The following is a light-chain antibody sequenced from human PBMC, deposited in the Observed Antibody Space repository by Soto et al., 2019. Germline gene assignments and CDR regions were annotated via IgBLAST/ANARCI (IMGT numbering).Light chain of an antibody. CDR3: QQYGSSGT. CDR1: QSVSSN. V-gene: IGKV3-20*01. Sequence: EIVMTQSPATLSGSPGQRATLSFRASQSVSSNLAWFQQKPGQAPRLLIYGASNRATGIPDRFSGSGSGTDFTLTISRLEPEDFAVYYCQQYGSSGTFGQGTKVDIK. CDR2: GAS. J-gene: IGKJ1*01.